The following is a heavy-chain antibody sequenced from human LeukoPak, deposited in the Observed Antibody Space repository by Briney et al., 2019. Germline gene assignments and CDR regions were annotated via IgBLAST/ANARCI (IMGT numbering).Heavy chain of an antibody. CDR2: IKQDGSEK. D-gene: IGHD1-14*01. CDR3: ARVRRAKRQNRFYFYYYMDV. Sequence: GGSLRLSCAASGFTLSNYWMSWVRQAPGKGLEWVANIKQDGSEKYYADSVKGRFTISRDDATDSVYLQMDSLRAEDTAVHFCARVRRAKRQNRFYFYYYMDVWGKGTTVTVSS. J-gene: IGHJ6*03. CDR1: GFTLSNYW. V-gene: IGHV3-7*01.